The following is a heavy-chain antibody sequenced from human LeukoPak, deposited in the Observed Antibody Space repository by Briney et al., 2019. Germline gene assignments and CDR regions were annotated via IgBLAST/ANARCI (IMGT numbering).Heavy chain of an antibody. CDR2: IWYDGSNK. CDR1: GFTFSSYG. D-gene: IGHD6-6*01. J-gene: IGHJ4*02. CDR3: ARAPIGSSIFDY. Sequence: LGGSLRLSCAASGFTFSSYGMHWVRQAPGKGLEWVAIIWYDGSNKYYADSVKGRFTIYRDNSKNTLYLQMNSLRAEDTAVYYCARAPIGSSIFDYWGQGTLVTVSS. V-gene: IGHV3-33*08.